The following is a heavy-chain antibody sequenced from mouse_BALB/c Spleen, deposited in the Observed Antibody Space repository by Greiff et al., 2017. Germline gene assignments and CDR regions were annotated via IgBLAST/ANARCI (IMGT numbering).Heavy chain of an antibody. Sequence: EVQLQESGPDLVKPSQSLSLTCTVTGYSINSGYSWHWIRQFPGNKLEWMGYIHYSGSTNYNPSLKSRIPITRDTSKNQYFLQLNSVTTEDTATYYCARGGVGQLGSFAYWGQGTLVTVSA. D-gene: IGHD3-2*01. CDR2: IHYSGST. J-gene: IGHJ3*01. V-gene: IGHV3-1*02. CDR3: ARGGVGQLGSFAY. CDR1: GYSINSGYS.